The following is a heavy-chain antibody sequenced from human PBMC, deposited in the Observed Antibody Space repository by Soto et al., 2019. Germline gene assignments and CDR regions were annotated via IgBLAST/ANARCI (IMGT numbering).Heavy chain of an antibody. V-gene: IGHV1-3*01. Sequence: QVQLVQSGAEVKKPGASVKVPCKASGYTFISYAMHWVRQAPGHSLEWMGWINAGNGDTRYSQTFQGRVSFTRDTSASTAYMELSSLTSEDTAIYYCAAGGGGSRYWGQGTLVTVSS. CDR1: GYTFISYA. CDR3: AAGGGGSRY. CDR2: INAGNGDT. D-gene: IGHD2-15*01. J-gene: IGHJ4*02.